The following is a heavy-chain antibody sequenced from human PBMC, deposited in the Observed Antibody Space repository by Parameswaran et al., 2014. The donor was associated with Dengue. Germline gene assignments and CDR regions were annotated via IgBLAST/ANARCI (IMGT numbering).Heavy chain of an antibody. J-gene: IGHJ6*02. CDR3: AKEASIVVVPAAVHYYYYGMDV. Sequence: VRQMPGKGLEWVSAISGSGGSTYYADSVKGRFTISRDNSKNTLYLQMNSLRAEDTAVYYCAKEASIVVVPAAVHYYYYGMDVWGQGTTVTVSS. V-gene: IGHV3-23*01. D-gene: IGHD2-2*01. CDR2: ISGSGGST.